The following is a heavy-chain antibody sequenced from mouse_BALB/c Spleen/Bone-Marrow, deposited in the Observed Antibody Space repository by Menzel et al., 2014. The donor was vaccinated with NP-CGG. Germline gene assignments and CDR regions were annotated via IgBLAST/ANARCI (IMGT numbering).Heavy chain of an antibody. V-gene: IGHV1S29*02. Sequence: EVQLQQSGPELVKPGASVKISCKTYGYTFTDYNMHWVKQSHGKSLEWIGYIYPHNGGTAYNQKFKSKATLTVDNSSSTAYMELRSLASEDSAVYYCARERYGDAMDYFGQGTSVTVSS. CDR3: ARERYGDAMDY. J-gene: IGHJ4*01. D-gene: IGHD2-14*01. CDR2: IYPHNGGT. CDR1: GYTFTDYN.